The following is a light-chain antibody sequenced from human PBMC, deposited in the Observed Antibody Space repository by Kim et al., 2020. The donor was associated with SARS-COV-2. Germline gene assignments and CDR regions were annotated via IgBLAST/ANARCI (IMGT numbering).Light chain of an antibody. Sequence: DIQMTQSPSSLSASVGDRVTITCRASQSITNYLNWYQQRPGKAPNLLIYGAFDLETGVPSRFSGSGSGTDFTLTISSLQPEDFAIYYCQQSYHSPPTFGQGTKVDIK. V-gene: IGKV1-39*01. CDR3: QQSYHSPPT. CDR2: GAF. J-gene: IGKJ1*01. CDR1: QSITNY.